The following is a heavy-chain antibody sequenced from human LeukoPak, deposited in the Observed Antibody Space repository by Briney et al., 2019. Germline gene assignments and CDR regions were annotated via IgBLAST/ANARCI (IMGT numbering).Heavy chain of an antibody. V-gene: IGHV3-30*03. CDR3: ATKPVYSSGWYYDY. CDR1: GFTFSSYD. CDR2: ISYDGSNK. D-gene: IGHD6-19*01. J-gene: IGHJ4*02. Sequence: PGGSLRLSCAASGFTFSSYDMHWVRQAPGKGLEWVAVISYDGSNKYYADSVKGRFTISRDNSKNTLYLQMNSLRAEDTAVYYCATKPVYSSGWYYDYWGQGTLVTVSS.